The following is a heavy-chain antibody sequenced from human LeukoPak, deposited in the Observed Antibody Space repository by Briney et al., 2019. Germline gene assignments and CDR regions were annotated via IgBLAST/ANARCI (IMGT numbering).Heavy chain of an antibody. CDR1: GYTFTSYG. Sequence: ASVKVSCKASGYTFTSYGISWVRQAPGQGLEWMGWISAYNGNTNYAQKLQGRVTMTIDTSTSTAYMELRSLRSDDTAVYYCASGGAVAGDYYYGMDVWGQGTTVTVSS. V-gene: IGHV1-18*01. CDR3: ASGGAVAGDYYYGMDV. D-gene: IGHD6-19*01. CDR2: ISAYNGNT. J-gene: IGHJ6*02.